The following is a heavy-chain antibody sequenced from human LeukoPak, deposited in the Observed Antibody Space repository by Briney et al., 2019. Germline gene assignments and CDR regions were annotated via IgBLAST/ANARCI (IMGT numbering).Heavy chain of an antibody. Sequence: ASVKVSCKASGYNFTHYIINWVRQAPGQGLEWMGWISTNTGNPTYAQGFTGRFVFSLDTSVSTAYLQISSLKAEDTAVYYCARGGDVAAAAYYYYMDVWGKGTTVTVSS. V-gene: IGHV7-4-1*02. J-gene: IGHJ6*03. D-gene: IGHD6-13*01. CDR1: GYNFTHYI. CDR2: ISTNTGNP. CDR3: ARGGDVAAAAYYYYMDV.